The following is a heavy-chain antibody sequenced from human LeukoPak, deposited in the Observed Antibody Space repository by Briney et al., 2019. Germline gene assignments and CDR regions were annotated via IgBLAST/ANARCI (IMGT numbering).Heavy chain of an antibody. V-gene: IGHV1-2*02. CDR1: GYTFTGYY. CDR2: INPNSGGT. J-gene: IGHJ4*02. CDR3: ARVFAYYYDSSGYYYFDY. Sequence: ASVMVSCKASGYTFTGYYMHWVRQAPGQGLEWMGWINPNSGGTNYAQKFQGRVTMTRDTSISTAYMELSRLRSDDTAVYYCARVFAYYYDSSGYYYFDYWGQGTLVTVSS. D-gene: IGHD3-22*01.